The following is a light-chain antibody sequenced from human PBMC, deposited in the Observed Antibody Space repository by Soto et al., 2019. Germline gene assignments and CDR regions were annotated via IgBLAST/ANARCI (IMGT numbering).Light chain of an antibody. Sequence: QSELTQPASVSGSPGQSIGISCTGTSSDVGGYNYVSWYQQHPGKAPKLMIYDVSNRPSGVSNRFSGSKSGNTASLTVSGLQAEDEADYYCSSYTSSSTYVFGTGTKVTVL. CDR2: DVS. V-gene: IGLV2-14*01. J-gene: IGLJ1*01. CDR1: SSDVGGYNY. CDR3: SSYTSSSTYV.